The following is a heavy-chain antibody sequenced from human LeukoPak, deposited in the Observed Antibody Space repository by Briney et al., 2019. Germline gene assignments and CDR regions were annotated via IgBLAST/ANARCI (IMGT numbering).Heavy chain of an antibody. CDR3: ARGEAYGDYHFDY. Sequence: QAGGSLRLSCAASGFTFSDYYMSWIRQAPGKGLEWVANIKQDGSEKYYVDSVKGRFTTSRDNAKNSLYLQMNSLRAEDTAVYYCARGEAYGDYHFDYWGQGTLVTVSS. V-gene: IGHV3-7*01. CDR2: IKQDGSEK. J-gene: IGHJ4*02. CDR1: GFTFSDYY. D-gene: IGHD4-17*01.